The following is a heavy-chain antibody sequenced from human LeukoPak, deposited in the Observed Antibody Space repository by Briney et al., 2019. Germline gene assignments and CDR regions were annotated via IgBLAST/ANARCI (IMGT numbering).Heavy chain of an antibody. Sequence: ASVKVSCKASGYTFTGYYMHWVRQAPGQGLEGMGWINPNSGGTNYAQKFQGRVTMTRDTSISTAYMELSRLRSDDTAVYYCASRDASAYDFWSGSVDYWGQGTLVTVSS. D-gene: IGHD3-3*01. CDR3: ASRDASAYDFWSGSVDY. V-gene: IGHV1-2*02. J-gene: IGHJ4*02. CDR1: GYTFTGYY. CDR2: INPNSGGT.